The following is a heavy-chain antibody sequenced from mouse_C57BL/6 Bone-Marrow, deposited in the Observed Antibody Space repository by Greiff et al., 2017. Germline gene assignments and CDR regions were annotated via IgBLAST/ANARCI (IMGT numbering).Heavy chain of an antibody. CDR1: GYTFTSYW. J-gene: IGHJ4*01. V-gene: IGHV1-55*01. D-gene: IGHD1-1*01. CDR2: IYPGSGST. CDR3: ALYYYGSRDYAMDY. Sequence: QVQLKQPGAELVKPGASVKMSCKASGYTFTSYWITWVKQRPGQGLEWIGDIYPGSGSTNYNEKFKSKATLTVDTSSSTAYMQLSSLTSEDSAVYYGALYYYGSRDYAMDYWGQGTSVTVSS.